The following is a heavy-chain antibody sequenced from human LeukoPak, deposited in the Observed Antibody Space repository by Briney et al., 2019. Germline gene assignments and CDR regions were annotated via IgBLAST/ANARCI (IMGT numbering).Heavy chain of an antibody. CDR2: IYTSGST. J-gene: IGHJ3*02. CDR3: ARDSSYDSSGYYQDDAFDI. V-gene: IGHV4-4*07. CDR1: GGSISSYY. Sequence: NPSETLSLTCTDSGGSISSYYWSCIRQPAGKRLEWIGRIYTSGSTNYNPSLKTRVTMSVDTSKNQFSPKLSSVTAADTAVYYCARDSSYDSSGYYQDDAFDIWGQGTMVTVSS. D-gene: IGHD3-22*01.